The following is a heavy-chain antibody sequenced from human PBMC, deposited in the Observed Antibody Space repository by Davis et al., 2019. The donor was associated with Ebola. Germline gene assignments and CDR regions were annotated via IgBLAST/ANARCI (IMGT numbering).Heavy chain of an antibody. CDR3: ARVRAPYYYYYGMDV. J-gene: IGHJ6*02. D-gene: IGHD4/OR15-4a*01. CDR1: GYTFTSYY. V-gene: IGHV1-46*01. Sequence: AASVKVSCKASGYTFTSYYMHWVRQAPGQGLEWMGIINPSGGSTSYAQKFQGRVTMTRDTSTSTVYMELNSLRSEDTAVYYCARVRAPYYYYYGMDVWGQGTTVTVSS. CDR2: INPSGGST.